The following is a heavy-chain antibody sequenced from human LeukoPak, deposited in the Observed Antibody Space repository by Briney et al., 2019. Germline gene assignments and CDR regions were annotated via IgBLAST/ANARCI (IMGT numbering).Heavy chain of an antibody. CDR1: GFTFSTYA. CDR3: AKTSRRNSAYDSPFDS. V-gene: IGHV3-23*01. CDR2: VRGSGSDT. D-gene: IGHD5-12*01. J-gene: IGHJ4*02. Sequence: GGSLRLSCVVSGFTFSTYAMSWVRQAPGKGLEWVSAVRGSGSDTYYADSVKGRFTISRDNSRNTLYLQMNSLRAEDTAIYYCAKTSRRNSAYDSPFDSWGQGTLVTVSS.